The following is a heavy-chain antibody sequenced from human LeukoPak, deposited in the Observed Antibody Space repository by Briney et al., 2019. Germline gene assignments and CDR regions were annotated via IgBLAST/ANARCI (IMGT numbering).Heavy chain of an antibody. Sequence: GGSLRLSCAASGFTFSSYAMHWVRQAPGKGLEWVAVISYDGSNKYYADSVKGRFTISRDNSKNTLYLQMNSLRAEDTAVYYCARAFIPNYDSSEFDIWGQGTMVTVSS. D-gene: IGHD3-22*01. CDR2: ISYDGSNK. CDR3: ARAFIPNYDSSEFDI. CDR1: GFTFSSYA. V-gene: IGHV3-30-3*01. J-gene: IGHJ3*02.